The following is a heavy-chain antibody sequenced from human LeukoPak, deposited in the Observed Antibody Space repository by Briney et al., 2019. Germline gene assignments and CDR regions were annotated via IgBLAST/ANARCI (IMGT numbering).Heavy chain of an antibody. V-gene: IGHV1-18*01. CDR1: GYTFTSYG. CDR3: ARDVSEVRFDY. CDR2: ISAYNGNT. J-gene: IGHJ4*02. Sequence: ASVKVSCKASGYTFTSYGISWVRQAPGQGLEWMGWISAYNGNTNYAQKFQGRVTMTTDISTSTAYMELRSLRSDDTAVYYCARDVSEVRFDYWGQGTLVTVSS. D-gene: IGHD5/OR15-5a*01.